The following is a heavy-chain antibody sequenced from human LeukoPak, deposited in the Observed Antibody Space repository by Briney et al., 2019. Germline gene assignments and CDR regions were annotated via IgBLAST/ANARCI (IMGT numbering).Heavy chain of an antibody. CDR2: TGYKSKWFN. J-gene: IGHJ4*02. D-gene: IGHD3-22*01. Sequence: SQTLSLTCAISGDSVSTNSAAWNWIRQSPSRGLEWLGRTGYKSKWFNDYAVFVKSRITIKPDTSKNQFSLQLNSVTPEDAAVYYCARGYYDNSGHYFFDFWGQGTLATVSS. CDR3: ARGYYDNSGHYFFDF. V-gene: IGHV6-1*01. CDR1: GDSVSTNSAA.